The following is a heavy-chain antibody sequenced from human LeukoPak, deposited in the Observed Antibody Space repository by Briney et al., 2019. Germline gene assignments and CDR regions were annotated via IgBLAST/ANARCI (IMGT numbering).Heavy chain of an antibody. D-gene: IGHD3-22*01. CDR1: GFSLSTPRMG. CDR2: IFSNDEK. Sequence: SGPVLVKPTETLTLTCTVSGFSLSTPRMGVSWIRQPPGKALEWVAHIFSNDEKSYNTSLKSRLALSRDTSKGQVVLTITNMGPVDTGTYYCARIHSYYYDASGSYFASYFDFWGRGTLVSVSS. J-gene: IGHJ2*01. CDR3: ARIHSYYYDASGSYFASYFDF. V-gene: IGHV2-26*01.